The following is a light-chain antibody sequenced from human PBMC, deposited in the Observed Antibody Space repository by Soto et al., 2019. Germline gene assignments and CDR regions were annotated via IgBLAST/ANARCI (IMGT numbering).Light chain of an antibody. CDR1: SSDVARYNR. CDR2: DVG. CDR3: DSYRSANTYV. J-gene: IGLJ1*01. V-gene: IGLV2-14*01. Sequence: QSVLTQPASVSGSPGQSITISCTGSSSDVARYNRVSWYQHHPGKAPRLIIYDVGSSVVSHRFSGSRSGDAASLTISGLQAEDVADYYCDSYRSANTYVFGTGPKATV.